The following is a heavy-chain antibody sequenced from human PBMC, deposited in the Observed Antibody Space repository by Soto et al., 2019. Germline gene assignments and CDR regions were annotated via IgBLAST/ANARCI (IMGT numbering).Heavy chain of an antibody. J-gene: IGHJ6*02. CDR2: ISWNSGSI. CDR1: GFTFDDYA. CDR3: AKDTIDYGMDV. V-gene: IGHV3-9*01. Sequence: EVQLVESGGGLVQPGRSLRLSCAASGFTFDDYAMHWVRQAPGKGLEWVSGISWNSGSIGYADSVKGRFTISRDNAKNSLYLQMNSLRAEVTALYYCAKDTIDYGMDVWGQGTTVTVSS.